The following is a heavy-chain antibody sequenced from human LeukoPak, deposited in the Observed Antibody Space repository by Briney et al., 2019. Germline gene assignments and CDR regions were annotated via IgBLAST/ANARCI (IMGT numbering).Heavy chain of an antibody. Sequence: APVKVSCKASGYTFTSYCMHWVRQAPGQGLEWMGIINPSGGSTSYAQKFQGRVTMTRDTSTSTVYMELSSLRSEDTAVYYCARDSGHQRYSGYEYYFDYWGQGTLVTVSS. CDR3: ARDSGHQRYSGYEYYFDY. CDR2: INPSGGST. V-gene: IGHV1-46*01. J-gene: IGHJ4*02. D-gene: IGHD5-12*01. CDR1: GYTFTSYC.